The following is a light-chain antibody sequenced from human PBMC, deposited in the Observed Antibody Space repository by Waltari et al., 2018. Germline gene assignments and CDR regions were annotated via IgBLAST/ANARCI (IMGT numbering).Light chain of an antibody. V-gene: IGKV1-39*01. Sequence: DIQMTQSPSSLSASVGDRVTITCRASQTSSNYLNWYRHKPGKAPELLIYITSNLQGGFPSRLSGSGSGTDFTLTISSLQPEDFATYYCQQAYSAPLTFGGGTKVEFK. J-gene: IGKJ4*01. CDR2: ITS. CDR3: QQAYSAPLT. CDR1: QTSSNY.